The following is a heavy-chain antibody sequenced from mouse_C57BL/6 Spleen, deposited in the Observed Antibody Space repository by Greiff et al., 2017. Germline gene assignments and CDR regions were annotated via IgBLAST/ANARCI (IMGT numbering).Heavy chain of an antibody. CDR2: IYPSDSET. V-gene: IGHV1-61*01. Sequence: QVQLQQPGAELVRPGSSVKLSCKASGYTFTSYWMDWVKQRPGQGLEWIGNIYPSDSETHYNQKFKDKATLTVDKSSSTAYMQLSSLTSEDSAVYYCAREGIWRDIDYWGQGTTLTVSS. J-gene: IGHJ2*01. D-gene: IGHD3-3*01. CDR3: AREGIWRDIDY. CDR1: GYTFTSYW.